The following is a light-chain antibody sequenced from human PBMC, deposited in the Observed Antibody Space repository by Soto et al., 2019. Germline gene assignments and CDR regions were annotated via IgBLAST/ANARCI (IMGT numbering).Light chain of an antibody. Sequence: DNQMTQSPSTLSASLGDRVTITCRASQNIGRFLNWHQQKPGKAPNVLINVASTLRSGVPSRFSGSGSGTDFNLTINSLQPEDFATYFCQQSSTTPLTFGGGTKVDIK. J-gene: IGKJ4*01. CDR2: VAS. CDR3: QQSSTTPLT. V-gene: IGKV1-39*01. CDR1: QNIGRF.